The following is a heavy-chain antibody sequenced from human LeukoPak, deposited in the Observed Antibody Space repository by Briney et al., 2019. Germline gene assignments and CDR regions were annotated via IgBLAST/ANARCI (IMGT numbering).Heavy chain of an antibody. V-gene: IGHV1-8*01. D-gene: IGHD6-13*01. Sequence: ASVKVSCKASGYTFTSYDINWVRQATGQGLEWMGWMNPNSGNTGYAQKFQGRVTITADESTSTAYMELSSLRSEDTAVYYCARGIAAAGSGRSYSDYWGQGTLVTVSS. CDR1: GYTFTSYD. CDR3: ARGIAAAGSGRSYSDY. J-gene: IGHJ4*02. CDR2: MNPNSGNT.